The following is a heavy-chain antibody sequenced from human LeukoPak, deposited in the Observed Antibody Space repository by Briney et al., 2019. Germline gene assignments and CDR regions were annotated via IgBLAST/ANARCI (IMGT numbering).Heavy chain of an antibody. CDR1: GFTFSDYV. V-gene: IGHV3-21*01. Sequence: TSGGSLRLSCAASGFTFSDYVMNWVRQAPGKGLEWVASISRNSTYIHYADSVKGRFTISRDNARNSLFLQMNSLRAEDTATYYCARDEGYYFDSWGQGTQVTVSS. CDR3: ARDEGYYFDS. CDR2: ISRNSTYI. J-gene: IGHJ4*02.